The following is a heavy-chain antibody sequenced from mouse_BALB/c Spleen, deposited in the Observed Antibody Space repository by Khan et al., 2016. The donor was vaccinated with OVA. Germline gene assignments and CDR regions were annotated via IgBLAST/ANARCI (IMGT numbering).Heavy chain of an antibody. CDR2: INPSNGYT. V-gene: IGHV1-4*01. J-gene: IGHJ3*01. D-gene: IGHD2-14*01. CDR3: GRDGAYHRNDGWFAY. Sequence: VQLQQSGAELARPGASVKMSCKASGYTFTSYTIHWIKERPGQGLEWIGNINPSNGYTNYNQKFKDKATLTTDKSSKTAYLQLSSLTSDDSAVYNCGRDGAYHRNDGWFAYWGQGTLVTVSA. CDR1: GYTFTSYT.